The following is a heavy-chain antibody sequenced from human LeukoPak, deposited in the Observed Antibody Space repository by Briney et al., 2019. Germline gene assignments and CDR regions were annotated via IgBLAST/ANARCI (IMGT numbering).Heavy chain of an antibody. CDR1: GFTFSSYA. D-gene: IGHD3-22*01. Sequence: GGSLRLSCAASGFTFSSYAMSWVRQAPGKGLEWVSAISGSGGSTYYADSVKGRFTISRDNSKNTLYLQMNSLRAEDTAVNYCAKALAYEGINMIAVVKSDYWGQGTLVTVSS. J-gene: IGHJ4*02. V-gene: IGHV3-23*01. CDR2: ISGSGGST. CDR3: AKALAYEGINMIAVVKSDY.